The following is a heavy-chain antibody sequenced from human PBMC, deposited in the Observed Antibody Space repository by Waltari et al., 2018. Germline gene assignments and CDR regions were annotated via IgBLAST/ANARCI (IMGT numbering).Heavy chain of an antibody. CDR1: GGSFSGYY. CDR3: AGGHSLDY. J-gene: IGHJ4*02. CDR2: INHSGST. V-gene: IGHV4-34*01. D-gene: IGHD2-15*01. Sequence: CAVYGGSFSGYYWSWIRQPPGKGLEWIGEINHSGSTNYNPSLKSRVTISVDTSKNQFSLKLSSVTAADTAVYYCAGGHSLDYWGQGTLVTVSS.